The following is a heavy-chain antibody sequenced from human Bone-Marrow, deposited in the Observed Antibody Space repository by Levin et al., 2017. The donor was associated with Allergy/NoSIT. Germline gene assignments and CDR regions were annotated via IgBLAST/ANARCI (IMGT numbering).Heavy chain of an antibody. J-gene: IGHJ4*02. Sequence: KPSETLSLTCTVSGGSISGFFWSWIRQPPGKGLEWIGCIHNSGRTYSNPSLRSRVTTSVDTSKNQFSLKLRSGTAADTAIYYCARHIGSNWYWAFDYWGQGTLVTVSS. CDR1: GGSISGFF. D-gene: IGHD6-13*01. CDR2: IHNSGRT. CDR3: ARHIGSNWYWAFDY. V-gene: IGHV4-59*01.